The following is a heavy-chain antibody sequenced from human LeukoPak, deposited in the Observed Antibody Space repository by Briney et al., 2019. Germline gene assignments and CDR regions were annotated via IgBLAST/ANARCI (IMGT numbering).Heavy chain of an antibody. V-gene: IGHV3-7*05. CDR1: GFTFSSSW. CDR2: IKPDGREK. D-gene: IGHD3-16*01. Sequence: PGGSLRLSCAASGFTFSSSWMNWVRQAPGKGLEWVANIKPDGREKFYVDSVKGRFTISRDNAKNSLYLQMNSLRAEDTAVYYCAFYGHWGQGTLVTVSS. J-gene: IGHJ4*02. CDR3: AFYGH.